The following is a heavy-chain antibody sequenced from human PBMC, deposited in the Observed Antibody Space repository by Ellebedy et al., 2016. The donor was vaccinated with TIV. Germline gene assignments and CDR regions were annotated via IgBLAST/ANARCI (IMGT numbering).Heavy chain of an antibody. D-gene: IGHD3-16*02. CDR3: ARQGYYDYVWGSYRYMSGYYYGMDV. V-gene: IGHV4-38-2*02. CDR2: IYNSGST. J-gene: IGHJ6*02. Sequence: SETLSLTXTVSGYSISSGYYWGWIRQPPGKGLEWIGSIYNSGSTYYNPSLKSRVTISVDTSKNQFSLKLSSVTAADTAVYYCARQGYYDYVWGSYRYMSGYYYGMDVWGQGTTVTVSS. CDR1: GYSISSGYY.